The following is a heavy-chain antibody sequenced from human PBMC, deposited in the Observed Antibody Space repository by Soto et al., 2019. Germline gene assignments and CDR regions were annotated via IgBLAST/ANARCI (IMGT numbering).Heavy chain of an antibody. V-gene: IGHV4-39*07. CDR1: GGSVSSSSYY. J-gene: IGHJ6*03. D-gene: IGHD5-18*01. Sequence: SGTLSISCTVSGGSVSSSSYYWGWIRQPPGKGLEWIGSIYYSGSTYYNPSLKSRVTISVDTSKNQFSLKLSSVTAADTAVYYCARVTFTAMAYYYYYMDVWGKGTTVTVSS. CDR3: ARVTFTAMAYYYYYMDV. CDR2: IYYSGST.